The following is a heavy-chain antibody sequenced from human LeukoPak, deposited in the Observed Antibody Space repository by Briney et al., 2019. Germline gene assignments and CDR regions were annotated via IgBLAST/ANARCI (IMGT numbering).Heavy chain of an antibody. V-gene: IGHV3-64D*09. CDR1: GCTFSRFA. J-gene: IGHJ1*01. CDR3: VKEVIHDYGDYGGYFQH. Sequence: GGSLRLSCSASGCTFSRFAMHWVRQAPGKGLEFVSSISNNGGTTNYADSVKGRFTISRDNSKNTLYPQMGSLRAEDTAVYYCVKEVIHDYGDYGGYFQHWGQGTLVTVTS. CDR2: ISNNGGTT. D-gene: IGHD4-17*01.